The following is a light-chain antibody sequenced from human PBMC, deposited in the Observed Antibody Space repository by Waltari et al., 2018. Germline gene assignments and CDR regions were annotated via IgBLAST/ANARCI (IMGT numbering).Light chain of an antibody. CDR1: QSLLPSYVYNY. Sequence: DIVMTQSPLSLPVTPGEPASISCRSSQSLLPSYVYNYLDWYLQKPGQSPQLLIYLGSNRASGIPDRFSGSGSGTDFTLKISRVEAEDVGIYYCMQALQTPRTFGQGTKVEIK. V-gene: IGKV2-28*01. CDR2: LGS. CDR3: MQALQTPRT. J-gene: IGKJ1*01.